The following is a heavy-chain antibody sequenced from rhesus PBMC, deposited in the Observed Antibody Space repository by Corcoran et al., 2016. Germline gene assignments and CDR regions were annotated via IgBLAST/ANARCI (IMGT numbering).Heavy chain of an antibody. D-gene: IGHD4-35*01. Sequence: QVQLQESGPGLVKPSETLSLTCAVSGYSISSGYGWSWIRQPPGKGLEWIGYISYSGSSYYTPSFKSRVTISIDTSKNQFSLKLSSVTAADTAVYYCAREGGNSFDYWGQGVLVTVSS. V-gene: IGHV4-127*01. CDR3: AREGGNSFDY. J-gene: IGHJ4*01. CDR2: ISYSGSS. CDR1: GYSISSGYG.